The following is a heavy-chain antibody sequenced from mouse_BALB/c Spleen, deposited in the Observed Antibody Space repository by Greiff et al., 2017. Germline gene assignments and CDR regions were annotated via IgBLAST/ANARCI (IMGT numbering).Heavy chain of an antibody. D-gene: IGHD4-1*01. CDR3: TRGELGRGYWYFDV. J-gene: IGHJ1*01. V-gene: IGHV1S81*02. Sequence: VKLQQSGAELVKPGASVKLSCKASGYTFTSYYMYWVKQRPGQGLEWIGEINPSNGGTNFNEKFKSKATLTVDKSSSTAYMQLSSLTSEDSAVYYCTRGELGRGYWYFDVWGAGTTVTVSS. CDR1: GYTFTSYY. CDR2: INPSNGGT.